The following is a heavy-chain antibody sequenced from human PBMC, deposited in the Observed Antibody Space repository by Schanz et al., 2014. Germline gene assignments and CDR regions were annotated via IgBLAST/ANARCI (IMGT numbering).Heavy chain of an antibody. CDR2: ISGYNGNT. CDR1: GNTLSAYY. Sequence: QVQLVQSGADVKKPGASVKVSCKASGNTLSAYYIHWIRQAPGQGLEWMGWISGYNGNTNKAQKLQGRVTMTTDTSTSTAYMELRSLRSDDTAVYYCASALTTWGGMDVWGQGTTVTVSS. J-gene: IGHJ6*02. CDR3: ASALTTWGGMDV. D-gene: IGHD4-4*01. V-gene: IGHV1-18*01.